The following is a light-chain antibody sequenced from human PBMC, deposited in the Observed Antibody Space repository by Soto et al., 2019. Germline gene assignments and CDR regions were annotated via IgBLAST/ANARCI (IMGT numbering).Light chain of an antibody. Sequence: QSALTQPPSVSGAPGQRVTISCTGSSSNIGAGYDLHWYQQLPGTAPKLLIYGNSNRPSGVPDRFSGSKSSTSASLATTGLQAEDEADYYCQSYDSSLSGWVFGTGTKVTVL. J-gene: IGLJ1*01. CDR2: GNS. CDR1: SSNIGAGYD. CDR3: QSYDSSLSGWV. V-gene: IGLV1-40*01.